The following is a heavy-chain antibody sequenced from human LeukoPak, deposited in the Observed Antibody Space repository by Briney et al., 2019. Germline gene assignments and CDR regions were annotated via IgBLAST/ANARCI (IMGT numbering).Heavy chain of an antibody. CDR3: AREGYYDSSGFLGFYYYGMDV. CDR1: GFTFSSYW. D-gene: IGHD3-22*01. V-gene: IGHV3-7*05. CDR2: IKQDGGEK. J-gene: IGHJ6*02. Sequence: PGGSLRLSCAASGFTFSSYWMSWVRQAPGKGLEWVANIKQDGGEKYYVDSVKGRFTISRDNAKNSLYLQMNSQRAEDTAVYYCAREGYYDSSGFLGFYYYGMDVWGQGTTVSVSS.